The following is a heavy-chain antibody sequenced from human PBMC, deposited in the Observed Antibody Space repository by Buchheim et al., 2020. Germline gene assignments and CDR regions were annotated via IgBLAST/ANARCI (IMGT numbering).Heavy chain of an antibody. Sequence: QLQLQESGPGLVKPSETLSLTCTVSGGSISSSSYYWGWIRQPPGKGLEWIGSIYYSGSTYYNPSLKSRVTISVDTSKNQFSLKLGSVTAADTAVYYCARRRDGYNLRAGTFDYWGQGTL. CDR2: IYYSGST. CDR1: GGSISSSSYY. V-gene: IGHV4-39*01. CDR3: ARRRDGYNLRAGTFDY. J-gene: IGHJ4*02. D-gene: IGHD5-24*01.